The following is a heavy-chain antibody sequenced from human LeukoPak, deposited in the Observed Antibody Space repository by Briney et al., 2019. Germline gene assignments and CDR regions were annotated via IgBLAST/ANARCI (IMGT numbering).Heavy chain of an antibody. Sequence: GGSLRLSCAAFGFTFSSYEMNWVRQAPAKGLEGVSYISSSGSTIYYADSVKGRFTISRDNAKNSLYPQMNSLRAEDTAVYYCAELGITMIGGVWGKGTTVTISS. J-gene: IGHJ6*04. V-gene: IGHV3-48*03. D-gene: IGHD3-10*02. CDR3: AELGITMIGGV. CDR2: ISSSGSTI. CDR1: GFTFSSYE.